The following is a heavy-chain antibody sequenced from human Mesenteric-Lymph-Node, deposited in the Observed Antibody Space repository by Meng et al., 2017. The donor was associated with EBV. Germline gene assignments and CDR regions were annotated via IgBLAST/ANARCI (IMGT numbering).Heavy chain of an antibody. CDR1: GASISDGGYY. J-gene: IGHJ4*02. CDR3: ARVYGSGSRALDY. Sequence: QVQLEESGPGLVKPSQTLSLTCGVSGASISDGGYYWSWIRQPPGKGLEWIGYIFYTGATYYNASLESRLTISVDTSKNQLSLKLTSVTAADTAVYYCARVYGSGSRALDYWGQGILVTVSS. V-gene: IGHV4-30-4*01. CDR2: IFYTGAT. D-gene: IGHD3-10*01.